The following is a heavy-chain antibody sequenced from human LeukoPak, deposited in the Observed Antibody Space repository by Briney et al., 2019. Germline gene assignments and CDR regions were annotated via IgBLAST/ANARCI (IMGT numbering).Heavy chain of an antibody. V-gene: IGHV1-69-2*01. J-gene: IGHJ3*02. CDR3: ATGLVVGASDAFGI. CDR1: GYAFTDYY. D-gene: IGHD1-26*01. Sequence: VATVKISCKVSGYAFTDYYMHWVQQAPGKGLEWMGLVDPEDGETIYAEKLQGRVTITADTSTDTAYMELSSLRSEDTAVYYCATGLVVGASDAFGIWGQGTMVTVSS. CDR2: VDPEDGET.